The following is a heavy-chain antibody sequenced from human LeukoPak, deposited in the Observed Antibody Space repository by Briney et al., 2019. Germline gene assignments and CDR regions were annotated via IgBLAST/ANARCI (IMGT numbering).Heavy chain of an antibody. Sequence: PGGSLRLSCAAPGFSFNSYPMHWVRQAPGKGLEWVAVISNDGNNKYYADSVKGRFTISRDNSNNTLSLQMNGLRVEDTAVYYCARPDDSESFYRANHYWGRGTLVTVS. D-gene: IGHD3-10*01. CDR2: ISNDGNNK. V-gene: IGHV3-30*04. J-gene: IGHJ4*02. CDR1: GFSFNSYP. CDR3: ARPDDSESFYRANHY.